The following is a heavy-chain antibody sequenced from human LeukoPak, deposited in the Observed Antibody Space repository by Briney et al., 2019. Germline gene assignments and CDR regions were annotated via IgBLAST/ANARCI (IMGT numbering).Heavy chain of an antibody. V-gene: IGHV3-7*01. J-gene: IGHJ4*02. CDR2: IKHNGDEL. CDR3: ARELRTFDS. Sequence: GGSLRLSCAASGFTFSSYWMTWVGQAPGKGLEWVANIKHNGDELNYVGSVEDRFTISRNNAKNSLYLHMTSLRAEDTAVYYCARELRTFDSWGQGTLVTVSS. D-gene: IGHD3-16*01. CDR1: GFTFSSYW.